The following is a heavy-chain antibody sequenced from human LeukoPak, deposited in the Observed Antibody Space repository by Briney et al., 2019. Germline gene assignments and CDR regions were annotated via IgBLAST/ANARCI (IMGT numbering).Heavy chain of an antibody. CDR2: ISAYNGNT. D-gene: IGHD3-3*01. V-gene: IGHV1-18*01. CDR3: ARGTPDFWSGYYVS. CDR1: GYTFTSYV. J-gene: IGHJ5*02. Sequence: GASVKVSCKASGYTFTSYVISWVRQAPGQGLEWMGWISAYNGNTNYAQKLQGRVTMTTDTSTSTAYMELRSLRSDDTAVYYCARGTPDFWSGYYVSWGQGTLVTVSS.